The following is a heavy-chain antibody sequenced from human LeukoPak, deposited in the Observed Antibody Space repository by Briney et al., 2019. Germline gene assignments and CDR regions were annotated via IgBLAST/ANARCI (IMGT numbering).Heavy chain of an antibody. CDR2: IYYSGST. D-gene: IGHD3-16*02. J-gene: IGHJ3*02. V-gene: IGHV4-59*11. CDR3: ARVLSWAFDI. CDR1: GGSIRSHY. Sequence: SETLSLTCTAPGGSIRSHYRSLIRQPPGKGLEWIGYIYYSGSTSYNPSLKSRVTISVDTSKNQLSLKLSSVTAADTAVYYCARVLSWAFDIWGQGTMVTVSS.